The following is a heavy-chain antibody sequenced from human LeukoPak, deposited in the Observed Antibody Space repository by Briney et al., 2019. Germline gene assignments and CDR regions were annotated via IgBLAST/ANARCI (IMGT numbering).Heavy chain of an antibody. CDR2: IYTSGST. CDR1: GDSISSYY. V-gene: IGHV4-4*07. D-gene: IGHD3-10*01. J-gene: IGHJ5*02. CDR3: ARGLSGSYYPNWFDP. Sequence: SETLSLTCTVSGDSISSYYWSWIRQPAGKGLEWIGRIYTSGSTNYNPSLKSRVTMSVDTSKNQFSLKLSSVTAADTAVYYCARGLSGSYYPNWFDPWGQGTLVTVSS.